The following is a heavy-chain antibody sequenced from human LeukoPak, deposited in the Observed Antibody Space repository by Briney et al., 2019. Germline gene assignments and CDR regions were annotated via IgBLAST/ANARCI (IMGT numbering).Heavy chain of an antibody. V-gene: IGHV3-7*01. Sequence: GGSLRLSCAASGFSFSTSWLTWVRQAPGKGLESVANINQAETEKYYVDSVKGRFTISRDNAKNSVYLQMNSLRAEDTAVYFCARGGGRGSGDCFYSWGQGTLVTVSS. CDR1: GFSFSTSW. CDR2: INQAETEK. CDR3: ARGGGRGSGDCFYS. J-gene: IGHJ4*02. D-gene: IGHD2-15*01.